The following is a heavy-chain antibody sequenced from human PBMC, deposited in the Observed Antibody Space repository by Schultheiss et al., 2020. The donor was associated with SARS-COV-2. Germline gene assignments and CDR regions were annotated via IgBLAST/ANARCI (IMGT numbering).Heavy chain of an antibody. Sequence: GGSLRLSCAASGFTFSSYAMSWVRQAPGKGLEWVSAISGSGGSTYYADSVKGRFTISRDNSKNTLYLQMNSLRAEDTAVYYCARDIRYSGSSLDYWGQGTLVTVSS. CDR1: GFTFSSYA. CDR3: ARDIRYSGSSLDY. J-gene: IGHJ4*02. V-gene: IGHV3-23*01. D-gene: IGHD1-26*01. CDR2: ISGSGGST.